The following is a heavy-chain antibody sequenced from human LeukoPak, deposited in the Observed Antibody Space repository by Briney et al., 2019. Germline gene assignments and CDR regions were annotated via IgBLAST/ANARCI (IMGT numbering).Heavy chain of an antibody. CDR1: GGSFSDYY. CDR2: VYNSGST. D-gene: IGHD3-3*01. J-gene: IGHJ5*02. V-gene: IGHV4-4*07. Sequence: SETLSLTCTVSGGSFSDYYWTWIRQPAGKGLEWIGRVYNSGSTNYNPSLKSRVTLSVDTSRNQFSLRLRSVTAADTAMYYCARVLWSGYYNNWFDPWGQGSLVTVSS. CDR3: ARVLWSGYYNNWFDP.